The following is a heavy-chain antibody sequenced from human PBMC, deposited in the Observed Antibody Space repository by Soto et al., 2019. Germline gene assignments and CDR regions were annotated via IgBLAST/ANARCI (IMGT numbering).Heavy chain of an antibody. CDR3: ARDSWYYDRLFYGMDV. Sequence: QVQLVQSGAEVKKPGSSVKVSCKASGGTFSSYAISWVRQAPGQGLEWMGGIIPIFGTANYAQKFQGRVTITADEATSTAYMELSSLRSEDTAVYYWARDSWYYDRLFYGMDVWGQGTTVTVSS. J-gene: IGHJ6*02. CDR1: GGTFSSYA. CDR2: IIPIFGTA. D-gene: IGHD3-22*01. V-gene: IGHV1-69*01.